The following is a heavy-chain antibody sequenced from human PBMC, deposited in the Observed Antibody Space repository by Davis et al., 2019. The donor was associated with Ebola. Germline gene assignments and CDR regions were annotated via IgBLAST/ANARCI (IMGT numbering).Heavy chain of an antibody. CDR2: ISYDGSNK. D-gene: IGHD6-13*01. J-gene: IGHJ4*02. Sequence: PGGSLRLSCAASGFTFSSYSMNWVRQAPGKGLEWVAVISYDGSNKYYADSVKGRFTISRDNAKNSLYLQMNSLRAEDTAVYYCAKDRSAAAGPVFDYWGQGTLVTVSS. CDR3: AKDRSAAAGPVFDY. CDR1: GFTFSSYS. V-gene: IGHV3-30*18.